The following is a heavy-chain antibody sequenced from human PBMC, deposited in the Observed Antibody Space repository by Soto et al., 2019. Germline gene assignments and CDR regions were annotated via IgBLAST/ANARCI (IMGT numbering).Heavy chain of an antibody. CDR1: GFTFSNAW. J-gene: IGHJ4*02. Sequence: EVQLVESGGGLVKPGGSLRLSCAASGFTFSNAWMSWVRQAPGKGLEWVGRIKSKTDGGTTDYAAPVKGRFTISRDDSKNTLYLQMNSLKTEDTAVYYCSGDYYGSGSYGYWGQGTLVTVSS. CDR3: SGDYYGSGSYGY. CDR2: IKSKTDGGTT. D-gene: IGHD3-10*01. V-gene: IGHV3-15*01.